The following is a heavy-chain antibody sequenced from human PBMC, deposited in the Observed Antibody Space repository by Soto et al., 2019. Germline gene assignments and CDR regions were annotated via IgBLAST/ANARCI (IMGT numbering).Heavy chain of an antibody. CDR2: ISGSGGST. V-gene: IGHV3-23*01. Sequence: EVQLLESGGGLVQPGGSLRLSCAASGFTFSNYAMSWVRQAPGKGLEWVSSISGSGGSTYYADSVKGRFTVSRDNSKNTVYMQMNSLRIEDTAVYYCAKEAASCYIPLDYWGQGTLVTVSS. CDR3: AKEAASCYIPLDY. J-gene: IGHJ4*02. CDR1: GFTFSNYA. D-gene: IGHD6-25*01.